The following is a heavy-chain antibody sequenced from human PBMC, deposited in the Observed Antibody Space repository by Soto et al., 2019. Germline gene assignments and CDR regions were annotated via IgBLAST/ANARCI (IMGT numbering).Heavy chain of an antibody. CDR1: GFTFSSYG. Sequence: GGSLRLSCAASGFTFSSYGMHWVRQAPGKGLEWVAVISYDGSNKYYADSVKGRFTISRDNSKNTLYLQMNSLRAEDTAVYYCAKETPVGDAFDIWGQGTMVTVSS. V-gene: IGHV3-30*18. J-gene: IGHJ3*02. CDR3: AKETPVGDAFDI. CDR2: ISYDGSNK.